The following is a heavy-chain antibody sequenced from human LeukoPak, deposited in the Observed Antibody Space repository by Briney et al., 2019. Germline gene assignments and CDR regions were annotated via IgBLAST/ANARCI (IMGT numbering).Heavy chain of an antibody. V-gene: IGHV3-74*01. CDR2: INGDGSST. D-gene: IGHD6-13*01. CDR3: ARDGSSWSNWFDP. J-gene: IGHJ5*02. CDR1: GFTFSNYW. Sequence: GGSLRLSRAASGFTFSNYWMHWVRQAPGKGLVWVSRINGDGSSTSYAESVKGRFTISRDNAKNTLYLQMNSLRAEDTAVYYCARDGSSWSNWFDPWGQGTLVTVSS.